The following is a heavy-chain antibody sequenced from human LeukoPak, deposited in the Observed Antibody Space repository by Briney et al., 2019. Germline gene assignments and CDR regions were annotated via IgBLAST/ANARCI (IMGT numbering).Heavy chain of an antibody. V-gene: IGHV3-23*01. CDR3: AKDRRYCSSTSCPYYFDY. CDR2: ISGSGGRT. CDR1: GFAFSSYA. J-gene: IGHJ4*02. Sequence: PGGSLRLSCAASGFAFSSYAMSWVRQAPGEGLEWVSAISGSGGRTYYADSVKGRFTISRDSSKNTLYLQMNSLRAEDTAVYYCAKDRRYCSSTSCPYYFDYWGQGTLVTVSS. D-gene: IGHD2-2*01.